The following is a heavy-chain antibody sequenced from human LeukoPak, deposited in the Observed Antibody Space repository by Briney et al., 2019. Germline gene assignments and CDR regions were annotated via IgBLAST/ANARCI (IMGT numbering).Heavy chain of an antibody. Sequence: GGSLRLSCAVSGFTFSGYPMQWVRQAPGKGLEWVAVISHDGGNEDYTDSVKGRFTISRDNPNTTLYLQMDSLRPEDTAIYYCVSCLDVWGQGTTVTVSS. CDR3: VSCLDV. CDR2: ISHDGGNE. D-gene: IGHD5/OR15-5a*01. J-gene: IGHJ6*02. CDR1: GFTFSGYP. V-gene: IGHV3-30-3*01.